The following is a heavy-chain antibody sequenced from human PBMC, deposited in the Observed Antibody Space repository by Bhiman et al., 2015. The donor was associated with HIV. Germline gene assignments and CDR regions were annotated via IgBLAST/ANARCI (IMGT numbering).Heavy chain of an antibody. CDR2: IYSGGST. Sequence: EVQLVESGGGLVQPGGSLRLSCAASGFTVSNNYMSWVRQAPGKGLEWVSVIYSGGSTYYADSVKGRFTISRDKSKNTLYLQMNSLRVEDTAVYYCARALGGDSVGGHGYWGQGTLVTVSS. CDR3: ARALGGDSVGGHGY. V-gene: IGHV3-66*02. CDR1: GFTVSNNY. D-gene: IGHD4-23*01. J-gene: IGHJ4*02.